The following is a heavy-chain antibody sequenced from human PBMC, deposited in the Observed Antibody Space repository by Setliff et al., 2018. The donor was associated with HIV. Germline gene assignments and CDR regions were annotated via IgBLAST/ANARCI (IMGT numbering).Heavy chain of an antibody. V-gene: IGHV4-59*01. J-gene: IGHJ5*01. CDR3: ARAGSDYYDSNGYYYVVDWFDS. D-gene: IGHD3-22*01. Sequence: PSETLSLTCTVSSGSIKSYYWSWIRQPPGKGLEWVGYIYGSGSTNYNPSLKSRLTISIDMSKNQFSLKLNSVTAADTAVYYCARAGSDYYDSNGYYYVVDWFDSWGQGTLVTVSS. CDR1: SGSIKSYY. CDR2: IYGSGST.